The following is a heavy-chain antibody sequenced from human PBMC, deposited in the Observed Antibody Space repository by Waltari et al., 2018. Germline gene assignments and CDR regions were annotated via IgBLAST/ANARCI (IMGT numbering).Heavy chain of an antibody. CDR3: ARDLMRVAGNL. CDR2: IKRDASEK. D-gene: IGHD6-13*01. Sequence: QLVVSGGGLVLPGGSLSLSCRASGFSFGSSWMTWVRQAPGKGLEWVANIKRDASEKSYVGSVEGRFTISRDNAENSLYLQMNSLRVEDTAVYYCARDLMRVAGNLWGQGTLVTVSS. CDR1: GFSFGSSW. V-gene: IGHV3-7*04. J-gene: IGHJ5*02.